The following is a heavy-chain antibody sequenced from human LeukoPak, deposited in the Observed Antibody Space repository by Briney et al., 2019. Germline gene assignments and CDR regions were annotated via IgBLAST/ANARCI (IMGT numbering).Heavy chain of an antibody. V-gene: IGHV3-23*01. CDR3: AKGLWDYYGSGIMYYTMDV. J-gene: IGHJ6*02. Sequence: GGSLRLSCAASGFTVSTNFMSWVRQAPGKGLEWVSTISGSGSRTYYADSVKGRFTVSRDNSKNTLYLQMNSLRAEDTAVYYCAKGLWDYYGSGIMYYTMDVWGQGTTVTVSS. CDR1: GFTVSTNF. D-gene: IGHD3-10*01. CDR2: ISGSGSRT.